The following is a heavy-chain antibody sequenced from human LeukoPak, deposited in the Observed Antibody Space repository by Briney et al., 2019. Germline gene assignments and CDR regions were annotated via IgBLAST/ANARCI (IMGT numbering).Heavy chain of an antibody. Sequence: GASVKVSCKASGGTFSNYAITWVRQAPGQGLEWMGRIISIFGIANYAQKFQGRVTITADKSTSTAYMELSSLRSEDTAVYYCAGALQGRYFDWTPFDYWGQGTLVAVSS. CDR1: GGTFSNYA. D-gene: IGHD3-9*01. J-gene: IGHJ4*02. CDR2: IISIFGIA. V-gene: IGHV1-69*04. CDR3: AGALQGRYFDWTPFDY.